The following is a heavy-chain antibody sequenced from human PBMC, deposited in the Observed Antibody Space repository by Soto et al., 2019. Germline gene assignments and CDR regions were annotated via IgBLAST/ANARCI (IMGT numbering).Heavy chain of an antibody. Sequence: ASVKVSCKASGYTFTSDYIRWVRQAPGQGLEWVAMINPGGGRTNYAQMFQGRVTLTRDTSTGTVDMELSSLTSDDTAVYYCARGPSCGGDCYLFDYWGQGSLVTVSS. CDR1: GYTFTSDY. CDR3: ARGPSCGGDCYLFDY. J-gene: IGHJ4*02. D-gene: IGHD2-21*02. CDR2: INPGGGRT. V-gene: IGHV1-46*01.